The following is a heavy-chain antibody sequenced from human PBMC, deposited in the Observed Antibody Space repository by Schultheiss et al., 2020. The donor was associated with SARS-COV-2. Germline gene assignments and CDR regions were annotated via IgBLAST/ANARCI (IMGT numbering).Heavy chain of an antibody. CDR1: GYTFTGYY. CDR3: ARELSTLTYYYDSSGYYLGNWFDP. V-gene: IGHV1-2*02. D-gene: IGHD3-22*01. CDR2: INPNSGGT. J-gene: IGHJ5*02. Sequence: GESLKISCKASGYTFTGYYMHWVRQAPGQGLEWMGWINPNSGGTNYAQKFQGRVTMTRDTSISTAYMELSRLRSDDTAVYYCARELSTLTYYYDSSGYYLGNWFDPWGQGTLVTVSS.